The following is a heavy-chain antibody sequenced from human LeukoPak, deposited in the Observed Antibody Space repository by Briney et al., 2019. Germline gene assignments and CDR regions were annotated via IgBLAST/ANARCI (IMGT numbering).Heavy chain of an antibody. J-gene: IGHJ5*02. CDR1: GYTFTSYF. V-gene: IGHV1-46*01. CDR3: ARALPHRRLMDTTMEQHWFDP. CDR2: VNPSGGST. Sequence: ASVKVSCKASGYTFTSYFMHWVRQAPGQGLEWMGLVNPSGGSTRYAQKFQGRVTMTRDMSTSTVYMELGSLRSEDTAVYYCARALPHRRLMDTTMEQHWFDPWGQGTLVTVSS. D-gene: IGHD5-18*01.